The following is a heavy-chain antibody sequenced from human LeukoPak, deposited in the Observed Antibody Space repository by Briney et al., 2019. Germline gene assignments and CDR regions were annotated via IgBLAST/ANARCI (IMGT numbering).Heavy chain of an antibody. V-gene: IGHV4-31*03. CDR2: IYYSGST. Sequence: SQTLSLTCTVSGGSISSGGYSWSWIRQPPGKGLEWIGYIYYSGSTYYNPSLKSRVTISVDTSKNQFSLKLSSVTAADTAVYYCARAADYYDSSGCFDYWGQGTLVTVSS. D-gene: IGHD3-22*01. CDR1: GGSISSGGYS. J-gene: IGHJ4*02. CDR3: ARAADYYDSSGCFDY.